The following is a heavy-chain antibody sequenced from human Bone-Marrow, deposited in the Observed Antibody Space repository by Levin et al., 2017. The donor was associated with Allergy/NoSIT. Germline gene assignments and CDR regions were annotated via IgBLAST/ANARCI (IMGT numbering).Heavy chain of an antibody. Sequence: GESLKISCAASGFTFSSYSMNWVRQAPGKGLEWVSFISSSSSTIYYADSVKGRFTISRDNAKNSLYLQMNSLRAEDTAVYYCARDSSGWFMIAWGQGTLVTVSS. CDR2: ISSSSSTI. V-gene: IGHV3-48*01. CDR1: GFTFSSYS. J-gene: IGHJ5*02. D-gene: IGHD6-19*01. CDR3: ARDSSGWFMIA.